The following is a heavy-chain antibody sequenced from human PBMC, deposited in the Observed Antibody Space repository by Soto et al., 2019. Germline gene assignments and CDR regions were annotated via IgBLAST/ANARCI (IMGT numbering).Heavy chain of an antibody. CDR1: GFTFSSYG. CDR2: IWYDGSNK. D-gene: IGHD6-13*01. Sequence: SGGSLRLSCAASGFTFSSYGMHWVRQAPGKGLEWVAVIWYDGSNKYYADSVKGRFTISRDNSKNTLYLQMNSLRAEDTAVYYCARRIAAAGTNYYYYGMDVWGQGTTVTVSS. CDR3: ARRIAAAGTNYYYYGMDV. V-gene: IGHV3-33*01. J-gene: IGHJ6*02.